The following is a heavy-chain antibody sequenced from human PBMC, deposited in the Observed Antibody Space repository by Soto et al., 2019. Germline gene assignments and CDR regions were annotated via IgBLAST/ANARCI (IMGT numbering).Heavy chain of an antibody. CDR1: GFTFSSSW. V-gene: IGHV3-74*01. D-gene: IGHD3-16*02. CDR2: INPDGTTT. J-gene: IGHJ4*02. Sequence: EVQLVESGGGSFQPGGSLRLSCAASGFTFSSSWVHWVRQAPGKGLVWVSRINPDGTTTDYADSVKGRFTISRDNAGNTLYRQRTILRDEDTAVYYWETAGIYRFDYWAQETLVIVSS. CDR3: ETAGIYRFDY.